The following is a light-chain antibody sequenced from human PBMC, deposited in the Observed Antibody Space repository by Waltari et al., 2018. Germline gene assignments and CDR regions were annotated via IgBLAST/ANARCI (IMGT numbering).Light chain of an antibody. CDR1: NTDVGGSNF. Sequence: QSALSQPASVSGSPGQSITISCSGTNTDVGGSNFVSWYQQYPDKAPKVIIYDTDRPAGVSHRFSGSQFGNTASLTISGLQAEDEADYYCCSYTRSSTYVFGTGTKVTVL. CDR3: CSYTRSSTYV. CDR2: DT. V-gene: IGLV2-14*03. J-gene: IGLJ1*01.